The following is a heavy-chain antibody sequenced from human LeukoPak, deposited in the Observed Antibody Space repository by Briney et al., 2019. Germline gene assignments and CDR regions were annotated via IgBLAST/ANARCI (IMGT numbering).Heavy chain of an antibody. V-gene: IGHV3-20*04. CDR2: INWNGGST. CDR1: GFTLDDYG. D-gene: IGHD2-2*01. Sequence: GGSLRLSCAASGFTLDDYGMSWVRQAPGKGLEWVSGINWNGGSTGYTDSLKGRFTISRDNAKNSLYLQMNSLRAEDTAVYYCARDNSVRATWTFDYWGQGTLVTVSS. J-gene: IGHJ4*02. CDR3: ARDNSVRATWTFDY.